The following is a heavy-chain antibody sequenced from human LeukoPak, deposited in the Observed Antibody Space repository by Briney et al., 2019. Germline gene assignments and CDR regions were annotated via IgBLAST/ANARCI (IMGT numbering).Heavy chain of an antibody. J-gene: IGHJ5*02. CDR3: ARDAVVVPSRGNWFDP. CDR1: GYTFASSY. V-gene: IGHV1-46*01. Sequence: ASVKVSCKAFGYTFASSYIHWVRQAPGQGLEWMRVINPSGGGAMYAQKFQDRVTMTRDTSTSTVYMELSSLTSEDTAVYYCARDAVVVPSRGNWFDPWGQGTLVTVSS. CDR2: INPSGGGA. D-gene: IGHD2-21*01.